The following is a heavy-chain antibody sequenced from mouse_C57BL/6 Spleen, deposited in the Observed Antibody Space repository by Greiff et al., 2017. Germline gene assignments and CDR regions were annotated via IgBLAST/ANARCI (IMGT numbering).Heavy chain of an antibody. CDR2: ISGGGGNT. D-gene: IGHD1-1*01. Sequence: EVKLMESGGGLVKPGGSLKLSCAASGFTFSSYTMSWVRQTPEKRLEWVATISGGGGNTYYPDSVKGRFTISRDNAKNTLYLQMSSLRSEDTALYYCASVHYYGSSSGAYWGQGTLVTVSA. CDR1: GFTFSSYT. J-gene: IGHJ3*01. CDR3: ASVHYYGSSSGAY. V-gene: IGHV5-9*01.